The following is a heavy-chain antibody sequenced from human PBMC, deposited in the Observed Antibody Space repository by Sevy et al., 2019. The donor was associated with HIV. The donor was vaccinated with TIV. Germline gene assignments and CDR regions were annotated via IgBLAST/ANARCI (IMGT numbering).Heavy chain of an antibody. V-gene: IGHV3-72*01. CDR3: ASQSLWNYFDY. Sequence: GGSLRLSCAASGFTFSDHYMDWDRQAPGKGLEWVGRTRNKANSYTTEHAASVKGRFTISRDDSKNSLYLQMNSLKTEDTAVYYCASQSLWNYFDYWGQGTLVTVSS. D-gene: IGHD3-10*01. CDR2: TRNKANSYTT. CDR1: GFTFSDHY. J-gene: IGHJ4*02.